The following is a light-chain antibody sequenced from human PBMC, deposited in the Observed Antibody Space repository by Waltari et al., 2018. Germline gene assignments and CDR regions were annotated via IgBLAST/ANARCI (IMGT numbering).Light chain of an antibody. CDR1: QSVYTY. J-gene: IGKJ4*01. CDR3: QERSNWPGGS. CDR2: DAS. V-gene: IGKV3-11*01. Sequence: EILFTLSPPTLSLSPRESASPSCRASQSVYTYLAWYQQTPGQAPSLLIYDASNRATGIPARFVGSGSGTDFTLTISSLEPEDFAVYYCQERSNWPGGSFGGGTKVEIK.